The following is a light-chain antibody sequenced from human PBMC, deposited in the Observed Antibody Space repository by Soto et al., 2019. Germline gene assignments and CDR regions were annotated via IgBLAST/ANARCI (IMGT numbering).Light chain of an antibody. J-gene: IGKJ5*01. V-gene: IGKV3-11*01. CDR1: QSVSSY. CDR2: DAS. CDR3: QQRSNWPPT. Sequence: EIVLTQSPATLSLSPGERATLSCRASQSVSSYLAWYQQKPGQAPRILIYDASNRATGIPARFSGSGSGTDFTLTISSLEPEDFAVYYCQQRSNWPPTCGQGTRLEIK.